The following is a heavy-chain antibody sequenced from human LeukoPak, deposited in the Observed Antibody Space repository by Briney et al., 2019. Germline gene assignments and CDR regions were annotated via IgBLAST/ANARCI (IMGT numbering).Heavy chain of an antibody. Sequence: PGGSLRLSCAASGFTFSSYSMNWVRQAPGKGLEWVAVISNDGSNKYYADSVKGRFTISRDNSKNTLYLQMNSLRAEDTAMYYCAKDSATYYYDSSGYSKYWYFDLWGRGALVTVSS. J-gene: IGHJ2*01. CDR1: GFTFSSYS. D-gene: IGHD3-22*01. CDR3: AKDSATYYYDSSGYSKYWYFDL. CDR2: ISNDGSNK. V-gene: IGHV3-30*18.